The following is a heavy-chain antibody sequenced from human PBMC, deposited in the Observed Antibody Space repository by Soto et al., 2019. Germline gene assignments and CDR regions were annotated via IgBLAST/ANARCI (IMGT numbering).Heavy chain of an antibody. D-gene: IGHD3-22*01. CDR1: GFSFSSYA. V-gene: IGHV3-23*01. CDR3: AKRKWYDSSVLWDY. Sequence: VGSLRLSCAASGFSFSSYAVSWVRQAPGKGLQWVSSISSSGDTTNYADSVKGRFTISRDNSKNTLYLLMSTLRAEDTAVYYCAKRKWYDSSVLWDYWGQGTLVTVSS. CDR2: ISSSGDTT. J-gene: IGHJ4*02.